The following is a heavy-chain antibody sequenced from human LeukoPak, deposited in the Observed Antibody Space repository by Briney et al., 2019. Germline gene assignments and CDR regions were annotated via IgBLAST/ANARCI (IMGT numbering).Heavy chain of an antibody. CDR2: ISSSSSTI. J-gene: IGHJ4*02. D-gene: IGHD1-26*01. Sequence: GGSLRLSCAASGFTFSSYSMNWVRQAPGKGLEWVSYISSSSSTIYYADSVKGRFTISRDNAKNSLYLQMNSLRAEDTAVYYCARTNSGSYYFEFDYWGQGTLVTVSS. CDR3: ARTNSGSYYFEFDY. CDR1: GFTFSSYS. V-gene: IGHV3-48*01.